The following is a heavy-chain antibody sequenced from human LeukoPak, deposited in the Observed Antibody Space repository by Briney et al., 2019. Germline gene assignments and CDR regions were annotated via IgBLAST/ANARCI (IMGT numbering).Heavy chain of an antibody. V-gene: IGHV4-34*01. D-gene: IGHD3-16*01. Sequence: SETLSLTCAVYGGSFSGYYWSWIRQPPGKGLEWIGEINHSGSTNYNPSLKSRVTISVDTSRNQFSLKLSSVTAADTAVYYCATTREAYGESYWGQGTLVTVSS. CDR3: ATTREAYGESY. J-gene: IGHJ4*02. CDR1: GGSFSGYY. CDR2: INHSGST.